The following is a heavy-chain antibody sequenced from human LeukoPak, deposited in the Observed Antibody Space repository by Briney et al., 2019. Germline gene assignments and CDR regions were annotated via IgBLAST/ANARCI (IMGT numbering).Heavy chain of an antibody. D-gene: IGHD3-10*01. Sequence: PGGSLRLSCAASGFTFRSYWMSWVRQVPGKGLEWVANINQDRREKYYLDSVRGRFTLSRDNAKNSLFLEMNSLRVEDTAVYYCARDRGYGSGSYYIRVFDYWGQGTLVTVSS. V-gene: IGHV3-7*03. CDR2: INQDRREK. J-gene: IGHJ4*02. CDR1: GFTFRSYW. CDR3: ARDRGYGSGSYYIRVFDY.